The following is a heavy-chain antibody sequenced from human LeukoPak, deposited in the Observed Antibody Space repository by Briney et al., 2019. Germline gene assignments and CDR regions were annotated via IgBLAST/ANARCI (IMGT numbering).Heavy chain of an antibody. D-gene: IGHD3-22*01. CDR1: GGSFSGYY. Sequence: SETLSLTCAVYGGSFSGYYWNWIRQPPGKGLEWIGSIYHSGSTYYNPSLKSRVTISVDTSKNQFSLKLSSVTAADTAVYYCARDMGVVVITTFMNYWGQGTLVTVSS. J-gene: IGHJ4*02. V-gene: IGHV4-34*01. CDR2: IYHSGST. CDR3: ARDMGVVVITTFMNY.